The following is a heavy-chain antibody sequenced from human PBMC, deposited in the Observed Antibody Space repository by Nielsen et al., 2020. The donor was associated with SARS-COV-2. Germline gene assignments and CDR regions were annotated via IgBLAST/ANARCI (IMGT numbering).Heavy chain of an antibody. Sequence: GGSLRLSCTASGFTFGDYAVMWVRQAPGKGLEWVGFIRTKAHGGTTEYAASVKGRFTISRDNTENTLYLQMNSLRADDTAVYYCVRVRDDGYYYDTGPFDYWGQGTLVTVSS. CDR2: IRTKAHGGTT. V-gene: IGHV3-49*04. D-gene: IGHD3-22*01. J-gene: IGHJ4*02. CDR1: GFTFGDYA. CDR3: VRVRDDGYYYDTGPFDY.